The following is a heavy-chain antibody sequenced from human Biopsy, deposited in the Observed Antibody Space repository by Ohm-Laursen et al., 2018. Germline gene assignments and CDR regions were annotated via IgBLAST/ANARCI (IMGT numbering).Heavy chain of an antibody. D-gene: IGHD5-18*01. V-gene: IGHV4-59*01. CDR3: ARGSSYGYDFDY. Sequence: GTLSLTCTVSDGSINSYYWNWIRQPPGKRPEWIGNIYYSGSTNFNPSLKSRVTISVDTSKNQFSLKLSSVTAADTAVYFCARGSSYGYDFDYWGQGTLVAVSS. CDR1: DGSINSYY. J-gene: IGHJ4*02. CDR2: IYYSGST.